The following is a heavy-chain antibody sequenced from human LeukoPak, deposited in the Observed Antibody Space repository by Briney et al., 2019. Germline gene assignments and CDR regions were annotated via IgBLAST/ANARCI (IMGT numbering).Heavy chain of an antibody. D-gene: IGHD1-1*01. CDR3: ARLDAEREGYYFDY. CDR1: GGSISSSSYY. J-gene: IGHJ4*02. Sequence: SETLSLTCTVSGGSISSSSYYWGWIRQPPGKGLEWIGSIYYSGSTYYNPSLKSRVTISVDTSKNQFSLKLSSVTAADTAVYYCARLDAEREGYYFDYWGQGTLVTVSS. CDR2: IYYSGST. V-gene: IGHV4-39*01.